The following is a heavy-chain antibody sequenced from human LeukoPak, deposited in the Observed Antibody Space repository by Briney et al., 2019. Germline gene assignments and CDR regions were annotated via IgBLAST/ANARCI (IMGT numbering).Heavy chain of an antibody. J-gene: IGHJ6*03. CDR3: ARVKYYDFWSGYPSTYYYYYMDV. Sequence: SVKVSCKASGGTFSSYAISWVRQAPGQGLEWMGGIIPIFGTANYAQKFQGRVTITTDESTSTAYMELSSLRPEDTAVYYCARVKYYDFWSGYPSTYYYYYMDVWGKGTTVTVSS. D-gene: IGHD3-3*01. CDR2: IIPIFGTA. CDR1: GGTFSSYA. V-gene: IGHV1-69*05.